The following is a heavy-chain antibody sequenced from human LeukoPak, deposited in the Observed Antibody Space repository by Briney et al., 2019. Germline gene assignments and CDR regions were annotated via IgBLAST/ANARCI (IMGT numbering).Heavy chain of an antibody. V-gene: IGHV4-59*01. J-gene: IGHJ6*02. D-gene: IGHD2-2*03. Sequence: SETLSLTCTVSGGSISSYYWSWVRQPPGKGLEWIGYIYYSGSTNYNPSLKSRVTISVDTSKNQFSLKLSSVTAADTAVYYCARYIGWSPKYYYYGMDVWGQGTTVTVSS. CDR3: ARYIGWSPKYYYYGMDV. CDR1: GGSISSYY. CDR2: IYYSGST.